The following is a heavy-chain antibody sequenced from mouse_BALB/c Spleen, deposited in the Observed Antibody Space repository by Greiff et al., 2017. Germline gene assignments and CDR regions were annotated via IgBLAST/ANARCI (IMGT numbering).Heavy chain of an antibody. CDR3: ARETTMMTTGAWFAY. Sequence: VQLQQSGPELVKPGASVKISCKASGYSFTGYFMNWVMQSHGKSLEWIGRINPYNGDTFYNQKFKGKATLTVDKSSSTAHMELRSLASEDSAVYYCARETTMMTTGAWFAYWGQGTLVTVSA. D-gene: IGHD2-4*01. V-gene: IGHV1-20*02. CDR1: GYSFTGYF. CDR2: INPYNGDT. J-gene: IGHJ3*01.